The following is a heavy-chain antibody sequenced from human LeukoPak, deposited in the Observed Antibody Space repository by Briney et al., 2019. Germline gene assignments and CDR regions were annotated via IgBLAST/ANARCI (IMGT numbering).Heavy chain of an antibody. CDR2: IYYSGST. D-gene: IGHD1-26*01. CDR3: ASLVGATTLGY. V-gene: IGHV4-39*07. J-gene: IGHJ4*02. Sequence: PSETLSLTCTVSGGSISSSSYYWGWIRQPPGKGMEWIGSIYYSGSTYYNPSPKSRVTISVDTSKNQFSLKLTSVTAADTAVYYCASLVGATTLGYWGQGTLVTVSS. CDR1: GGSISSSSYY.